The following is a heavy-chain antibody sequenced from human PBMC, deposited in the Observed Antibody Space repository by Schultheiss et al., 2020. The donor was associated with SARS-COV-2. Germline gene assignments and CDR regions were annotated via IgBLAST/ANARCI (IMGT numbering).Heavy chain of an antibody. V-gene: IGHV4-34*01. Sequence: SETLSLTCTVSGGSINSFYWSWIRQPPGKGLEWIGEINHSGSTNYNPSLKSRVTISVDTSKNQFSLKLSSVTAADTAVYYCARSVLVAAFDYWGQGTLVTVSS. D-gene: IGHD5-12*01. CDR1: GGSINSFY. CDR3: ARSVLVAAFDY. J-gene: IGHJ4*02. CDR2: INHSGST.